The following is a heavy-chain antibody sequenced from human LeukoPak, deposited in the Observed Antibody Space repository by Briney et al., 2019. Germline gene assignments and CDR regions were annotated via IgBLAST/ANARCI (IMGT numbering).Heavy chain of an antibody. D-gene: IGHD3-22*01. CDR3: ARGGSGYLIGFPFDY. J-gene: IGHJ4*02. Sequence: SETLSLTCAVYGGSFSGYYWSWIRQPPGKGLEWIGEINHSGSTNYNPSLKSRVTISVDKSKNQFSLKLSSVTAADTAVYYCARGGSGYLIGFPFDYWGQGTLVTVSS. CDR1: GGSFSGYY. CDR2: INHSGST. V-gene: IGHV4-34*01.